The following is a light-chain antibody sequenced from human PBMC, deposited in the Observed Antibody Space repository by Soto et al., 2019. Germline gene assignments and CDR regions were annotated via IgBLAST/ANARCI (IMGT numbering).Light chain of an antibody. CDR1: QGISSY. CDR3: QQYHSYSIT. J-gene: IGKJ5*01. V-gene: IGKV1-9*01. Sequence: IQLTQSPSSLSASVGDRVTITCRASQGISSYLAWYQQKPGKAPKLLIYAASTLQSGVPSRFSGSGSGTEFTLTISSLQPADFATYYCQQYHSYSITFGQGTRLEIK. CDR2: AAS.